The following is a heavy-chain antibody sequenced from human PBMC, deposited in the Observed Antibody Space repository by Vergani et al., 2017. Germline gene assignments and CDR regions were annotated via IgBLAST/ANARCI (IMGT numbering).Heavy chain of an antibody. CDR1: GGSISSSSYY. CDR2: IYYSGST. J-gene: IGHJ6*02. V-gene: IGHV4-39*01. CDR3: AAPPSPGYYGMDV. Sequence: QLQLQESGPGLVKPSETLSLTCTVSGGSISSSSYYWGWMRQPPGKGLEWIGSIYYSGSTYYNPSLKSRVTISVDTSKNQFSLKLRSVTAADTAVYYCAAPPSPGYYGMDVWGQGTTVTVSS.